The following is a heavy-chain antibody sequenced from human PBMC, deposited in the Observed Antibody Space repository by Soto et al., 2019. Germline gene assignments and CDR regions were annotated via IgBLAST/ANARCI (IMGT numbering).Heavy chain of an antibody. J-gene: IGHJ4*02. CDR3: ARRWGEGRVDY. D-gene: IGHD3-10*01. CDR1: GGSISSSNW. Sequence: QVQLQESGPGLVKPSGTLSLTCAVSGGSISSSNWWSWVRQPPGKGLQWIGEIYHSGSTNYIPSLKSRVTISEDKSRNQSSLKLSSVTAADTAVYYCARRWGEGRVDYWGQGTLVTVSS. V-gene: IGHV4-4*02. CDR2: IYHSGST.